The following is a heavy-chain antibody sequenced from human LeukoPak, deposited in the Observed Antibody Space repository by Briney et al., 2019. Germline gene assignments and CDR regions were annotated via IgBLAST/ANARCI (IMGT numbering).Heavy chain of an antibody. Sequence: GGSLRLSCAASGFIFSSYAMSWVRQAPGKGLEWVSAISGSGGSTYYADSVKGRFTISRDNSKNTLYLQMNSLRAEDTAVYYCAKDYYDSSGYYSDAFDIWGQGTMVTVSS. CDR3: AKDYYDSSGYYSDAFDI. D-gene: IGHD3-22*01. CDR1: GFIFSSYA. J-gene: IGHJ3*02. V-gene: IGHV3-23*01. CDR2: ISGSGGST.